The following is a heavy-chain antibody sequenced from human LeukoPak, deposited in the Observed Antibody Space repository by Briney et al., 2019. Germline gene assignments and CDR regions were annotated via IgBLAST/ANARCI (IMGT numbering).Heavy chain of an antibody. CDR2: VYTGGST. V-gene: IGHV4-61*02. CDR3: AKRPRDWYSLIDY. D-gene: IGHD2-21*02. J-gene: IGHJ4*02. CDR1: GASISSGNDY. Sequence: SETLSLTCTVSGASISSGNDYWSWIRQPAGKGLEWIGRVYTGGSTNYNPSLKSRVTLSVDTSKNQFSLKLTSVTAADTAVYYCAKRPRDWYSLIDYWGQGTLVTVSS.